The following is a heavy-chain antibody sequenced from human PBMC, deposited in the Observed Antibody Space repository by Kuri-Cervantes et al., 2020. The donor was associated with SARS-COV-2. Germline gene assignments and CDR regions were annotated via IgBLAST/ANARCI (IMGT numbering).Heavy chain of an antibody. CDR1: GGSFSGYY. Sequence: GSLRLSCAVYGGSFSGYYWSWIRQPPGKGLEWIGEINHSGSTNYNPSLKSRVTISVDTSKNQFSLKLSSVTAADTAVYYFARGCGEWLRYWCFDLWGRGTLVTVSS. CDR3: ARGCGEWLRYWCFDL. V-gene: IGHV4-34*01. J-gene: IGHJ2*01. D-gene: IGHD3-10*01. CDR2: INHSGST.